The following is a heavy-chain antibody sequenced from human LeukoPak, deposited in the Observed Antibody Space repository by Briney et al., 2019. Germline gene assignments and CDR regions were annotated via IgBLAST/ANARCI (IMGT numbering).Heavy chain of an antibody. CDR2: TYYRSKWYN. Sequence: SQTLSLTCAISGDSVSSNSAAWNWTRQSPSRGLEWLGRTYYRSKWYNDYAVSVKSRITINPDTSKNQFSLQLNSVTPEDTAVYYCARAAYYYGSGSYYLALWGRGTLVTVSS. V-gene: IGHV6-1*01. CDR3: ARAAYYYGSGSYYLAL. J-gene: IGHJ2*01. CDR1: GDSVSSNSAA. D-gene: IGHD3-10*01.